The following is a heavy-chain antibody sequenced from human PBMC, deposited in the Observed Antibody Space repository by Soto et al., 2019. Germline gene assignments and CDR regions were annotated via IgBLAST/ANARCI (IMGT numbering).Heavy chain of an antibody. D-gene: IGHD2-15*01. Sequence: PENGLEWFASIAYSGSTYYNPTLKSLLILSVDTSKSQFSLKLSSVTAADTAVYYCVRFCLPLYSDALTEYTHAFASRGSGDLV. CDR2: IAYSGST. CDR3: VRFCLPLYSDALTEYTHAFAS. J-gene: IGHJ4*02. V-gene: IGHV4-30-2*03.